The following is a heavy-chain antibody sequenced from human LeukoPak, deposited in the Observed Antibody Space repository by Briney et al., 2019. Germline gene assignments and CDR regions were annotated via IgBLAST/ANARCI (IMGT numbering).Heavy chain of an antibody. Sequence: GASVKVSCKASGYTFTSYGISWVRQAPGQGLEWMGWISAYNGNTNYAQKLQGRVTMTTDTSTSTVYMELSSLRSEDTAVYYCARDRFRVVVPAAIPTPTGDNWFDPWGQGTLVTVSS. J-gene: IGHJ5*02. V-gene: IGHV1-18*01. D-gene: IGHD2-2*02. CDR3: ARDRFRVVVPAAIPTPTGDNWFDP. CDR1: GYTFTSYG. CDR2: ISAYNGNT.